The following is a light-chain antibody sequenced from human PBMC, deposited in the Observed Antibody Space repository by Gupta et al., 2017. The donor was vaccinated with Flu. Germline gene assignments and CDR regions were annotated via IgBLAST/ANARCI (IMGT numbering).Light chain of an antibody. CDR3: VRYMGSGSWV. CDR1: SDSVSTDYY. V-gene: IGLV8-61*01. Sequence: QTVVTQEPSFSVSPGGIVTLTCGLSSDSVSTDYYPSWYQQTPGQTPRTLIYNTNSRSSWVPDRFSGSILGNKAALTITGVQADDESHYHCVRYMGSGSWVFGGGTKRTVL. CDR2: NTN. J-gene: IGLJ3*02.